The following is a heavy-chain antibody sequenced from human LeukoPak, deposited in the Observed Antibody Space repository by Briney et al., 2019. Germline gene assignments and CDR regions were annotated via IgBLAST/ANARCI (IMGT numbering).Heavy chain of an antibody. CDR3: ARDRTRVTTTYYGMDV. CDR2: ISYDGSNK. CDR1: GFTFSSYA. J-gene: IGHJ6*02. V-gene: IGHV3-30*04. D-gene: IGHD4-17*01. Sequence: GRSLRLSCAASGFTFSSYAMHWVRQAPGKGLEWVAVISYDGSNKYYADSVKGRFTISRDNSKNTLYLQMNSLRAEDTAVYYCARDRTRVTTTYYGMDVWGQGTTVTVSS.